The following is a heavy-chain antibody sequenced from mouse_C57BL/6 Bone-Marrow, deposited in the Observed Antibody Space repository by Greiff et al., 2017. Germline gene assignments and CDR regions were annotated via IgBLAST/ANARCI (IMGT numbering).Heavy chain of an antibody. J-gene: IGHJ2*01. CDR1: GFTFSSYG. CDR2: ISSGGSYT. CDR3: AINYYGSSYDY. V-gene: IGHV5-6*02. Sequence: DVKLQESGGDLVKPGGSLKLSCAASGFTFSSYGLSWVRQTPDKRLEWVATISSGGSYTYYPDSVKGRFTISRDNAKNTLYLQMSSLKSEYTAMYYCAINYYGSSYDYWGQGTTLTVSS. D-gene: IGHD1-1*01.